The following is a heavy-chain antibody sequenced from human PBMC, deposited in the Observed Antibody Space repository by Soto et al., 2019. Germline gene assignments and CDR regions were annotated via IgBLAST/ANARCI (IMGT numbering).Heavy chain of an antibody. V-gene: IGHV4-59*01. CDR3: ARGGEQGIAAY. CDR2: IYYSGST. D-gene: IGHD6-13*01. J-gene: IGHJ4*02. Sequence: PSETLSSTCTVSGGSISSYYWSWIRQPPGKGLECIGYIYYSGSTNYNPSLKSRVTISVDTSKNQFSLKLSSVTAADTAVYYCARGGEQGIAAYCGQRTPGIVSS. CDR1: GGSISSYY.